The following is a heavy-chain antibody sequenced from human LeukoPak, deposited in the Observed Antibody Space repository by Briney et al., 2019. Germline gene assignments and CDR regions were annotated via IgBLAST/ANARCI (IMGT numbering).Heavy chain of an antibody. Sequence: GGSLRLSCAASGFTFSNNALSWFRQAPGXXLEWVSDIRSDGTTSYAESVKGRFTISRDNSKNTLYLQMNRLRAEDTALYYASGHGSNSYWGRGTLVTVSS. V-gene: IGHV3-23*01. CDR3: SGHGSNSY. CDR2: IRSDGTT. J-gene: IGHJ4*02. CDR1: GFTFSNNA. D-gene: IGHD6-13*01.